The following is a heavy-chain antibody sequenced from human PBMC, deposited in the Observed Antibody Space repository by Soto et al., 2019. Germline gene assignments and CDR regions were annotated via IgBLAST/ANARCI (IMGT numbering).Heavy chain of an antibody. Sequence: QVQLVESGGGVVQPGRSLRLSCAASGFTLSSYGMHWVRQAPGKGLEWVAVISYDGSNKYYADSVKGRFTISRDNSKNTLYLQMNSLRAEDTAVYYCAKERAVFPVVVVTAGWFDPWGQGTLVTVSS. CDR2: ISYDGSNK. CDR1: GFTLSSYG. V-gene: IGHV3-30*18. D-gene: IGHD2-21*02. J-gene: IGHJ5*02. CDR3: AKERAVFPVVVVTAGWFDP.